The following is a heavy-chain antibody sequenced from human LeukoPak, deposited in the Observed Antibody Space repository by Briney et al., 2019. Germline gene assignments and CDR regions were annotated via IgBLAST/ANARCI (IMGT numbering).Heavy chain of an antibody. CDR3: AAFGGSATVTTPVDY. CDR2: INPNSGGT. V-gene: IGHV1-2*02. CDR1: GYTFTGYY. J-gene: IGHJ4*02. Sequence: ASVKVSCKASGYTFTGYYMHWVRQAPGQGLEWMGWINPNSGGTNYAQKFQGRVTMTRDTSISTAYMELSRLRSDDTAVYYCAAFGGSATVTTPVDYWGQGTLVTVSS. D-gene: IGHD4-17*01.